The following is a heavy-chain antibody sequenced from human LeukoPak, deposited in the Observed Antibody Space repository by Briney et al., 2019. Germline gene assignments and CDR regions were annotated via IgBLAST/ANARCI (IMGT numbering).Heavy chain of an antibody. Sequence: ASVKVSRSASGSTFTTYGISWVRQAPGQGLEWMGWIGPYNGNTNSAQKVPGRVTMTTDTSTSTAYIERRGRRSDDRALYYWARGQMGVPFDYWGQGTLVTVSS. J-gene: IGHJ4*02. CDR1: GSTFTTYG. CDR2: IGPYNGNT. V-gene: IGHV1-18*01. D-gene: IGHD3-16*01. CDR3: ARGQMGVPFDY.